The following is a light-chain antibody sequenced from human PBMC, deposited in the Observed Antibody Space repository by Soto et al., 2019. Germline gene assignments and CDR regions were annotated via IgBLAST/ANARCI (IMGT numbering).Light chain of an antibody. CDR1: ESLVHSDGNTY. J-gene: IGKJ3*01. Sequence: IVMTQTPLSLPVTLGQPASISCRSSESLVHSDGNTYVSWLHQRPGQPPRLLISKIFKRFSGVPDRFSGSGAGTDFTLKISRVEPEDVGIYYCLQTTQFPFTFGPGTKVDIK. V-gene: IGKV2-24*01. CDR3: LQTTQFPFT. CDR2: KIF.